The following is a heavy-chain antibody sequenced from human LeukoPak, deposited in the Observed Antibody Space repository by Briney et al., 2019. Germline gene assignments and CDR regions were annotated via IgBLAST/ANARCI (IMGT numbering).Heavy chain of an antibody. V-gene: IGHV4-59*01. Sequence: SETLSLTCTVSGGSISSYYWSWIRQPPGKGLEWIGYIYYSGSTNYNPSLKSRVTISVDTSKNQFSLKLSSVTAADTAVYYCAREMATRTFDCWGQGTLVTVSS. J-gene: IGHJ4*02. D-gene: IGHD5-24*01. CDR3: AREMATRTFDC. CDR2: IYYSGST. CDR1: GGSISSYY.